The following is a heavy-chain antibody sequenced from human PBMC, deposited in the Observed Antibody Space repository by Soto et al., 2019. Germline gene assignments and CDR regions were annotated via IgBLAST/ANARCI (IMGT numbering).Heavy chain of an antibody. J-gene: IGHJ4*02. CDR2: INQSGNT. Sequence: QVQLQQWGAGQLKPSETLSLTCAVSGGPFSGYYWNWIRQAPGKGLEWMAEINQSGNTNYNPSLAGRLTISADPSKNQFSLKVTSVTAADTALYFCARSRGTQPRPWRSNYFDSWAQGTLVTVSS. CDR3: ARSRGTQPRPWRSNYFDS. CDR1: GGPFSGYY. V-gene: IGHV4-34*01. D-gene: IGHD3-10*01.